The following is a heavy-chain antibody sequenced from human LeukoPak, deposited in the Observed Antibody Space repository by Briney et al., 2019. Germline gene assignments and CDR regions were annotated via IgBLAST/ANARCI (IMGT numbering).Heavy chain of an antibody. D-gene: IGHD5-12*01. CDR2: IIPIFGTA. CDR1: GGTFSSYA. V-gene: IGHV1-69*13. J-gene: IGHJ4*02. CDR3: ARSGVVLRLFY. Sequence: GASVKVSCKASGGTFSSYAISWVRQAPGQGLEWMGGIIPIFGTANYAQKFQGRVTITADESTSTAYMELSSLRSEDAAVYYCARSGVVLRLFYWGQGTLVTVSS.